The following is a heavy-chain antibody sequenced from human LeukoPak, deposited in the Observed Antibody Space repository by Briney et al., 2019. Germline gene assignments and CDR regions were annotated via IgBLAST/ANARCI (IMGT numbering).Heavy chain of an antibody. CDR3: ARDVRRSTVTTGWFDP. J-gene: IGHJ5*02. CDR1: GGSISSYY. Sequence: SETLSLTCTVSGGSISSYYWSWIRQPPGKGLEWIGYIYYSGSTNYNPSLKSRVTISVDTSKNQFSLKLSSVTAADTAVYYCARDVRRSTVTTGWFDPWGQRTLVTVSS. D-gene: IGHD4-17*01. CDR2: IYYSGST. V-gene: IGHV4-59*01.